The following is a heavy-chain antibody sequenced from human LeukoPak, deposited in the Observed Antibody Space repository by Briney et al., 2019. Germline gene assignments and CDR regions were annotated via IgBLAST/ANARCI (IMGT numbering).Heavy chain of an antibody. Sequence: SETLSLTCTVSGGSISSYYWSWIRHPPGKGLEWIGYMFYSGSTSYNPSLKSRVTISVDTSKNQFSLKLSSVTAADTAVYYCASVRCSATSCYEFYFDYWGQGTLVTVSS. CDR3: ASVRCSATSCYEFYFDY. J-gene: IGHJ4*02. V-gene: IGHV4-59*01. CDR2: MFYSGST. D-gene: IGHD2-2*01. CDR1: GGSISSYY.